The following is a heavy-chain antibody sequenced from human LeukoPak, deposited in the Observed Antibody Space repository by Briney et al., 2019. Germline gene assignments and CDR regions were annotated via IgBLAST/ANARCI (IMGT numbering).Heavy chain of an antibody. Sequence: ASVKVSCKASGYTFTSYDFNWVRQATGQRPEWMGWMSPNSGDTGYAQKFQDRVTMTRNTSISTAYMELSSLRSDDTAVYYCARESYCSSTSCYSDYYYYGMDVWGQGTTVTVSS. V-gene: IGHV1-8*01. CDR1: GYTFTSYD. CDR2: MSPNSGDT. J-gene: IGHJ6*02. CDR3: ARESYCSSTSCYSDYYYYGMDV. D-gene: IGHD2-2*01.